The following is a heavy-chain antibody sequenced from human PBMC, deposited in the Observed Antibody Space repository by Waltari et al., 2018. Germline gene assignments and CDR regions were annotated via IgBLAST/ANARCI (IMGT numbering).Heavy chain of an antibody. V-gene: IGHV4-30-4*08. D-gene: IGHD3-16*01. CDR1: GRSISCVDYY. J-gene: IGHJ4*02. CDR2: IYYRRST. Sequence: QVQLQESGPGLVKPSQTLSLTCTVSGRSISCVDYYWSGIRQPPGKGQEWVGYIYYRRSTYYNQSVKGRVTISVDTSKNPLSLKLNTVTAADTAVYYCARGGRDKDTGFFDYWGQGTLVTVSS. CDR3: ARGGRDKDTGFFDY.